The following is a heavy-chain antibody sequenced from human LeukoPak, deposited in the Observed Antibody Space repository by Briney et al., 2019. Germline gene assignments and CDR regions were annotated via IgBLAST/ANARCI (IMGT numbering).Heavy chain of an antibody. CDR3: ARDFSAFDI. V-gene: IGHV3-7*05. J-gene: IGHJ3*02. Sequence: GGSLRLSCAASGFAFSSYWMNWVRQAPGKGLEWAANIKPDGSEKWYVDSVKGRFTISRDNGKNSLNLQLNSLRAEDTAVYYCARDFSAFDIWGQGTMVTVSS. CDR2: IKPDGSEK. CDR1: GFAFSSYW. D-gene: IGHD3-3*01.